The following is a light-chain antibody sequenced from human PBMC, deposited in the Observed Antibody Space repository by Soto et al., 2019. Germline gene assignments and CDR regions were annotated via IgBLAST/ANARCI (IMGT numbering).Light chain of an antibody. CDR2: GAS. Sequence: RVMPQSPATLSVSPGERATLSCRASQSVSSNYLAWYHQKPGQAPRLLIYGASSRATGIPDRFSGSGSGTDFTLTISRLEPEDFAVYYCQQCGSSPVTFGQGTRLEIK. J-gene: IGKJ5*01. CDR1: QSVSSNY. CDR3: QQCGSSPVT. V-gene: IGKV3-20*01.